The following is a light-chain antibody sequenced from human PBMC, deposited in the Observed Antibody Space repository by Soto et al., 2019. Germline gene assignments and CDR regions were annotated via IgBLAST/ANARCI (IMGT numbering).Light chain of an antibody. CDR1: QTISTH. V-gene: IGKV3-15*01. CDR2: GAS. Sequence: EVELTQSPVTLSVSGGARATLSCRSSQTISTHLAWYQQKPGQAPRLLIYGASTRATAVPARFSGSGSGTDFTLTISRVQSEDAAVYYCQQFDSWPPITFGQATKVDIK. CDR3: QQFDSWPPIT. J-gene: IGKJ2*01.